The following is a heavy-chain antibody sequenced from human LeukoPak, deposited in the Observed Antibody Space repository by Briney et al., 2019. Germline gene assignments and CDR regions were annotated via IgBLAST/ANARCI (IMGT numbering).Heavy chain of an antibody. V-gene: IGHV3-48*01. CDR1: GFTFSSYS. CDR2: ISSSSSTI. CDR3: AKEVLDYEIPYWYFDL. D-gene: IGHD4-17*01. Sequence: GGSLRLSCAGSGFTFSSYSMNWVRQAPGKGLEWVSYISSSSSTIYYADSVKGRFTISRDNAKNSLYLQMNSLRAEDTAVYYCAKEVLDYEIPYWYFDLWGLGTLVTVSS. J-gene: IGHJ2*01.